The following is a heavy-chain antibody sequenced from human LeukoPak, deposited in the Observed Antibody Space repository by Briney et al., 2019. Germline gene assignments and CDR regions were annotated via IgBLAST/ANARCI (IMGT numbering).Heavy chain of an antibody. Sequence: GGSLRLSCAASGFTFDDYGMSWVRQAPGKGLEWVSGINWNGGSTGYADSVKGRFTISRDNAKNSLYLQMNSLRAEDTAVYFCARDGAARGSGSFGDWGQGTLVTVSS. CDR3: ARDGAARGSGSFGD. CDR2: INWNGGST. V-gene: IGHV3-20*04. CDR1: GFTFDDYG. D-gene: IGHD3-10*01. J-gene: IGHJ4*02.